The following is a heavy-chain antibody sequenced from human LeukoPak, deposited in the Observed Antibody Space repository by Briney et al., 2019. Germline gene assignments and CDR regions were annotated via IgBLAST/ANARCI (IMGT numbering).Heavy chain of an antibody. CDR2: IYYSGST. D-gene: IGHD3-10*01. V-gene: IGHV4-30-4*01. CDR3: ARERYLWFGELIYYYGMDV. CDR1: GGSISSGDYY. J-gene: IGHJ6*04. Sequence: KASETLSLTCTVSGGSISSGDYYWSWIRQPPGKGLEWIGYIYYSGSTYYNPSLKSRVTISVDTSKNQFSLKLSSVTAADTAVYYCARERYLWFGELIYYYGMDVRGKGTTVTVSS.